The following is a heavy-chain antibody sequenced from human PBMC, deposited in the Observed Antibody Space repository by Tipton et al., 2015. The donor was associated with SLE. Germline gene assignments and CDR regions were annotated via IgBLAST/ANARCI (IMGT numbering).Heavy chain of an antibody. CDR2: IYYSGST. V-gene: IGHV4-59*01. CDR3: ARDGGYCSSTTCWRFFDY. CDR1: GGSISSYY. D-gene: IGHD2-2*01. Sequence: TLSLTCTVSGGSISSYYWSWIRQPPGKGLEWIGYIYYSGSTNYNPSLKSRVTISVDTSKNQFSLKLSSVTAADTAVYYCARDGGYCSSTTCWRFFDYWGQGTLVTVSS. J-gene: IGHJ4*02.